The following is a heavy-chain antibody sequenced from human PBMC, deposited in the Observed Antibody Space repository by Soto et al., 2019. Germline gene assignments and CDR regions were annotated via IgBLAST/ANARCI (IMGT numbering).Heavy chain of an antibody. J-gene: IGHJ4*02. V-gene: IGHV3-48*02. D-gene: IGHD2-15*01. CDR2: IFSSSGII. CDR1: AFTFSSFS. CDR3: ARGALRSALDY. Sequence: GGSLRLSCAASAFTFSSFSMNWVRQAPGKGLEWVSYIFSSSGIIYYADSVKGRFTISRDNAKNSLYPQMNSLRDEDTAAYYCARGALRSALDYWGQGTLVTVSS.